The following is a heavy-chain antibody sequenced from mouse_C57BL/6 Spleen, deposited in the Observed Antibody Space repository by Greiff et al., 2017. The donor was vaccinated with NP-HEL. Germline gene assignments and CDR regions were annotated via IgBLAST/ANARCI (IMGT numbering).Heavy chain of an antibody. J-gene: IGHJ2*01. CDR3: ARADCLYFDY. CDR2: ISDGGSYT. Sequence: EVQLVESGGGLVKPGGSLKLSCAASGFTFSSYAMSWVRQTPEKRLEWVATISDGGSYTYYPDNVKGRFTISRDNAKNNLYLQMSHLKSEDTAMYYCARADCLYFDYWGQGTTLTVSS. V-gene: IGHV5-4*01. CDR1: GFTFSSYA.